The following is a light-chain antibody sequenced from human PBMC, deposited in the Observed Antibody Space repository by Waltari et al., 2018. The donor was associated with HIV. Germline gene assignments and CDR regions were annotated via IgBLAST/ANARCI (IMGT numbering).Light chain of an antibody. CDR3: QSYDSSLSGSFV. Sequence: QSVLTQPPSVSGAPGQRVTISCTGSSSNIGAGYDVTWFQQLPGTAPKLLIYADDMRPSGVPDRFSGSKSGTSAYLGITGLQAEDEADYYCQSYDSSLSGSFVFGTGTKVTGL. J-gene: IGLJ1*01. CDR2: ADD. V-gene: IGLV1-40*01. CDR1: SSNIGAGYD.